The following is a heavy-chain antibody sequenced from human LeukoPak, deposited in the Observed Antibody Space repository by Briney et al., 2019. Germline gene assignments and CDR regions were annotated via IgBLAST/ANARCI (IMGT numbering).Heavy chain of an antibody. CDR1: GFTFSDYY. Sequence: PGGSLRLSCAASGFTFSDYYMSWIRQAPGKGLEWVSYISNNGITTYYVDSVRGRFTISRDSAKNSLYLQMNSLRVEDTAVYYCARDGHYYDSCPHYWGQGALVTVSS. CDR3: ARDGHYYDSCPHY. V-gene: IGHV3-11*01. J-gene: IGHJ4*02. D-gene: IGHD3-22*01. CDR2: ISNNGITT.